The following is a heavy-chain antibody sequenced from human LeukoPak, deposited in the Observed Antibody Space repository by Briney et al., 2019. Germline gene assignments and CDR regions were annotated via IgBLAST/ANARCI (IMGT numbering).Heavy chain of an antibody. CDR2: INPSGGST. J-gene: IGHJ4*02. CDR3: ARGEVRFLEWLLPHDY. Sequence: GASVKVSCKASGYTFTSYYMHWVRQALGQGLEWMGIINPSGGSTSYAQKFQGRVTMTRDTSTSTVYMELSSLRSEDTAVYYCARGEVRFLEWLLPHDYWGQGTLVTVSS. D-gene: IGHD3-3*01. CDR1: GYTFTSYY. V-gene: IGHV1-46*01.